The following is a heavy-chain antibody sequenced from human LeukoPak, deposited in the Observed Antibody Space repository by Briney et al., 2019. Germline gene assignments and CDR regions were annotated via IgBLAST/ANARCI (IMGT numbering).Heavy chain of an antibody. Sequence: GGSLRLSCAASGFTFSSYSMNWVRQAPGKGLERVSSISSSSSYIYYADSVKGRFTISRDNAKNSLYLQMNSLRAEDTAVYYCARGKIAVAGRGAFDIWGQGTMVTVSS. D-gene: IGHD6-19*01. J-gene: IGHJ3*02. CDR3: ARGKIAVAGRGAFDI. CDR2: ISSSSSYI. CDR1: GFTFSSYS. V-gene: IGHV3-21*01.